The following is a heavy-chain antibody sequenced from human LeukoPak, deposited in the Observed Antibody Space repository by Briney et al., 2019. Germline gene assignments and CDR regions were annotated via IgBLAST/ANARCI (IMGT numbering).Heavy chain of an antibody. CDR2: ISSSSSYI. J-gene: IGHJ3*02. D-gene: IGHD1-26*01. V-gene: IGHV3-21*01. Sequence: GGSLRLSCAASGFTFSSYSMNWVRQAPGKGLEWVSSISSSSSYIYYADSVKGRFTISGDNAKNSLYLQMNSLRAEDTAVYYCARDPFSGSYYLIRAFDIWGQGTMVTVSS. CDR1: GFTFSSYS. CDR3: ARDPFSGSYYLIRAFDI.